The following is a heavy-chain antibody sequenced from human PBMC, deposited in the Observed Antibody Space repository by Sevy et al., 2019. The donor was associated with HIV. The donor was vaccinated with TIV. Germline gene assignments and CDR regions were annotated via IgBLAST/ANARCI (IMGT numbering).Heavy chain of an antibody. CDR1: GGSFSGYY. CDR3: ARGATIFGVVIRGGYYYYGMDV. CDR2: INHSGST. J-gene: IGHJ6*02. V-gene: IGHV4-34*01. Sequence: SETLSLTCAVYGGSFSGYYWSWIRQPPGKGLEWIGEINHSGSTNYNPSLKSRVTISVDTSKNQFSLKRSSVTAADTAVYYCARGATIFGVVIRGGYYYYGMDVWGQGTTVTVSS. D-gene: IGHD3-3*01.